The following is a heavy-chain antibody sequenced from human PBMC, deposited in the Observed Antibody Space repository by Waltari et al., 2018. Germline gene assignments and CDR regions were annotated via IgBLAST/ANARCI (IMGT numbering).Heavy chain of an antibody. CDR1: GVSITSNTHS. J-gene: IGHJ3*01. CDR2: VSYSGTT. V-gene: IGHV4-39*01. Sequence: QLQLQESGPRLVRPSETLSLICRVSGVSITSNTHSWAWFRQSPGPGLEWIGTVSYSGTTYISPSLKSRVSVSRDTSKNQVSLILGSVTAADMAVYYCATYIGASVGTAAFDVWGQGTMVTVSS. CDR3: ATYIGASVGTAAFDV. D-gene: IGHD5-12*01.